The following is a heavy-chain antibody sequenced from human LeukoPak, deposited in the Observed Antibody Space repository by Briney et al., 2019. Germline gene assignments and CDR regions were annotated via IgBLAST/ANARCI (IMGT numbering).Heavy chain of an antibody. J-gene: IGHJ5*02. CDR2: INHSGST. CDR1: GGSFSGYY. Sequence: PSETLSLTCAVYGGSFSGYYWSWIRQPPGKGLEWIGEINHSGSTNYNPSLKSRVTISVDTSKNQFSLKLSSVTAADTAVYYCARAVRVLTYYYDSSGSRWFDPWGQGTLVTVSS. CDR3: ARAVRVLTYYYDSSGSRWFDP. D-gene: IGHD3-22*01. V-gene: IGHV4-34*01.